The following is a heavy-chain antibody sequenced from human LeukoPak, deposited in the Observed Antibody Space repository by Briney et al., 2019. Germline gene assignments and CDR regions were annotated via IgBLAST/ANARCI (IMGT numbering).Heavy chain of an antibody. J-gene: IGHJ4*02. D-gene: IGHD3-22*01. CDR3: ATSSGYLLGLFDY. V-gene: IGHV4-59*01. CDR1: GGSISSYY. Sequence: SETLSLTCTVSGGSISSYYWSWIRQPPGKGLEWIGYIYYSGSTNYNPSLKSRVTISVDTSKNQFSLKLSSVTAADTAVYYCATSSGYLLGLFDYWGQGTLVTVSS. CDR2: IYYSGST.